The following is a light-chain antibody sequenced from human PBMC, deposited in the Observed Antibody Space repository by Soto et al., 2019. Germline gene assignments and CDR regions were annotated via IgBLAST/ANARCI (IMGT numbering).Light chain of an antibody. CDR1: QAIGNY. CDR3: QQYKTVPLT. CDR2: EAS. Sequence: DIQMTQSPSSLSASVGDRVTIACQASQAIGNYLAWYQQKPGKAPNLLIHEASDLQTGVPSRFSGGGLGTDFILTIRSLQPEDAATYFCQQYKTVPLTFGQGTKVDIK. J-gene: IGKJ2*01. V-gene: IGKV1-33*01.